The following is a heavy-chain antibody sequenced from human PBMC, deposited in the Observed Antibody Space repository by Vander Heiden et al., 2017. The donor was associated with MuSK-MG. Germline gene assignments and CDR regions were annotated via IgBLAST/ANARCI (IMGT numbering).Heavy chain of an antibody. CDR2: IWYDRSTK. Sequence: QVQLVESGGGVVQPGRSLRLSCEASGFRRRSYGMHWVRQAPGKGLEWVAVIWYDRSTKYYADSVKGRFTISRDNSENTLYLQMNSLRAEDTAVYYCARNGDRRYFYYYMDVWGKGTTVTVSS. V-gene: IGHV3-33*01. D-gene: IGHD4-17*01. J-gene: IGHJ6*03. CDR1: GFRRRSYG. CDR3: ARNGDRRYFYYYMDV.